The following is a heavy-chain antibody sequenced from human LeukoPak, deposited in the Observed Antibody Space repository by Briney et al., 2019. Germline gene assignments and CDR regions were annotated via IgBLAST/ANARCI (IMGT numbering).Heavy chain of an antibody. CDR2: ISSYNGNT. D-gene: IGHD3-22*01. CDR1: GYTFTSYG. Sequence: ASVKVSCKASGYTFTSYGISWVRQAPGQGLEWMGWISSYNGNTHYAQKFQGRVTMTEDTSTDTAYMELSSLRSEDTAVYYCATDRPIGSDRGYYYDSSGYLDYWGQGTLVTVSS. CDR3: ATDRPIGSDRGYYYDSSGYLDY. V-gene: IGHV1-18*01. J-gene: IGHJ4*02.